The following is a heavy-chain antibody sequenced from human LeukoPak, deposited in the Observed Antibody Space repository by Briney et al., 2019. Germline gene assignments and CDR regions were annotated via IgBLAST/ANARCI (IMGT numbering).Heavy chain of an antibody. Sequence: SETLSLTCTVSGGSVSDYYWSWIRQSPGKGLEWIGYIYHTGSTSYSPSLKSRVTISADTSQNQFSLKLSSVTAADTAVYYCASRKLGNDYWGQGTLVTVSS. J-gene: IGHJ4*02. V-gene: IGHV4-59*02. CDR1: GGSVSDYY. CDR3: ASRKLGNDY. D-gene: IGHD7-27*01. CDR2: IYHTGST.